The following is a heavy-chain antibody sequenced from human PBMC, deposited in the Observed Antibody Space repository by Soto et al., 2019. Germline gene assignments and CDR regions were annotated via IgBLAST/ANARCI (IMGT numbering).Heavy chain of an antibody. CDR2: ISFDGSDK. CDR1: GFTFSNHG. Sequence: QVQLVESGGGVVQPGRSLRLSCAASGFTFSNHGMYWVRQAPGKGLEWVAVISFDGSDKKYTGSVKGRFIVSRDNSKNTLYLEMDSLRVEDTAMYYCAQVRYSSPMGYYYGMDVWGQGTTVTVSS. CDR3: AQVRYSSPMGYYYGMDV. J-gene: IGHJ6*02. D-gene: IGHD6-19*01. V-gene: IGHV3-30*18.